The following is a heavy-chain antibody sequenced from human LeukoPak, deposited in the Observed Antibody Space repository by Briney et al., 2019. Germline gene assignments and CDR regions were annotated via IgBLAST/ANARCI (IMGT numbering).Heavy chain of an antibody. D-gene: IGHD6-19*01. CDR1: GGSFSGYY. Sequence: PSETLSLTCAVHGGSFSGYYWSWIRQPPGKGLEWIGEINHSGSTNYNPSLKSRVTISVDTSKNQFSLKLSSVTAADTAVYYCARDDRIAVAGQDYWGQGTLVTVSS. CDR2: INHSGST. J-gene: IGHJ4*02. V-gene: IGHV4-34*01. CDR3: ARDDRIAVAGQDY.